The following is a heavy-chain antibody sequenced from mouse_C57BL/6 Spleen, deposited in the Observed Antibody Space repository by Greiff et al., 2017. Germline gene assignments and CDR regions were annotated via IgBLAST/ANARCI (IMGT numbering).Heavy chain of an antibody. J-gene: IGHJ2*01. V-gene: IGHV1-55*01. D-gene: IGHD2-5*01. CDR1: GYTFTSYW. CDR3: VAYYSNYGFDY. Sequence: QVQLKQPGAELVKPGASVKMSCKASGYTFTSYWITWVKQRPGQGLEWIGDIYPGSGSTNYNEKFKSKATLTVDTSSSTAYMQLSSLTAEDSAVYYCVAYYSNYGFDYWGQGTTLTVSS. CDR2: IYPGSGST.